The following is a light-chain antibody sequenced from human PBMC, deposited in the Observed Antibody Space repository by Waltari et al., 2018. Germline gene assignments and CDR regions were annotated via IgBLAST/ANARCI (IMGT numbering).Light chain of an antibody. V-gene: IGLV1-47*01. CDR2: RNN. CDR1: SSNIGRNY. Sequence: QSVLTQPPSASGTPGQRVTIPCSGSSSNIGRNYVYWYQQLPGTAPKLLIYRNNQRPAGVPDRFSGSKSGTSASLAISGLRSEDEADYYCAAWDDSLSGGVFGGGTKLTVL. CDR3: AAWDDSLSGGV. J-gene: IGLJ2*01.